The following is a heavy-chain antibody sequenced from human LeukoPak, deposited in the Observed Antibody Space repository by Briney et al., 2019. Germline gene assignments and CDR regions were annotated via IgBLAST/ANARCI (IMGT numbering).Heavy chain of an antibody. CDR1: GYTFTTYG. CDR3: ARDAAAAGSDY. D-gene: IGHD6-13*01. CDR2: ISAYNGNT. V-gene: IGHV1-18*01. J-gene: IGHJ4*02. Sequence: GASVKVSCKASGYTFTTYGISWVRQAPGQGLEWMGWISAYNGNTNYAQKLQGRVTMTTDTSTTTAYVELRSLRSDDTAVYYCARDAAAAGSDYWGQGTLVTVSS.